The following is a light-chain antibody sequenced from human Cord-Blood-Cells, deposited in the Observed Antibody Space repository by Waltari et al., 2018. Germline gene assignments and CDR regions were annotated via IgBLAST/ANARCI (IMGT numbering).Light chain of an antibody. CDR1: QSVLYSSNNKNY. CDR2: WAS. CDR3: QQYYSTPLT. Sequence: DIVMTQSPDPLAVSLGARAPINCKSSQSVLYSSNNKNYLAWYQQKPGQPPKLPIYWASTRESGVTDRFSGSGSGTDFTLTISSLQAEDVAVYYCQQYYSTPLTFGGGTKVEIK. J-gene: IGKJ4*01. V-gene: IGKV4-1*01.